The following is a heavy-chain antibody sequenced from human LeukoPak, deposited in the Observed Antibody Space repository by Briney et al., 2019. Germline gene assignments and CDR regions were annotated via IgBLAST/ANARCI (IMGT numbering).Heavy chain of an antibody. V-gene: IGHV4-59*01. CDR2: IYYSGST. CDR1: GGSISSYY. Sequence: PSETLSLTCTVSGGSISSYYWSWIRQPPGEGLEWIGYIYYSGSTNYNPSLKSRVTISVDTSKNQFSLKLSSVTAADTAVYYCAGTQTRDDAFDIWGQGTMVTVSS. J-gene: IGHJ3*02. D-gene: IGHD3-10*01. CDR3: AGTQTRDDAFDI.